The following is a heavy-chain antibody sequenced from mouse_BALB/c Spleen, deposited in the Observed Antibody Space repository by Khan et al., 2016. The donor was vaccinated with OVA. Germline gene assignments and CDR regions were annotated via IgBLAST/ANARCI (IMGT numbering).Heavy chain of an antibody. Sequence: EVQVVESGGDLVKPGGSLRLSCAASGFTFSTYGMSWVRQFPDKRLEWVATINSDGYYTYYPDTVKGRFTISRNNPENTLYLQMSSLKSEDTAIFYCDSHVTGSFAYWGQGTLVTVST. V-gene: IGHV5-6*01. J-gene: IGHJ3*01. CDR1: GFTFSTYG. CDR3: DSHVTGSFAY. CDR2: INSDGYYT. D-gene: IGHD4-1*01.